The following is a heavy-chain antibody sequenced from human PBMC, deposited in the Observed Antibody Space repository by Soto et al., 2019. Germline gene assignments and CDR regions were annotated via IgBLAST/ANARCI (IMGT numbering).Heavy chain of an antibody. CDR3: AREYYYDSSGYYRPYYFDY. Sequence: ASVKVSCKASGYTLTSFGISWVRHAPGQGLEWMGWISPYNGNTNYAQKLQGRVTMTTDTSTSTAYMELRSLRSDDTAVYYCAREYYYDSSGYYRPYYFDYWGQGTLVTV. D-gene: IGHD3-22*01. CDR2: ISPYNGNT. V-gene: IGHV1-18*01. CDR1: GYTLTSFG. J-gene: IGHJ4*02.